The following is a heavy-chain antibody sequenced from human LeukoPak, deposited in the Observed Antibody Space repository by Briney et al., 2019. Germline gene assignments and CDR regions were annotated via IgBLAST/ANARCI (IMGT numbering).Heavy chain of an antibody. D-gene: IGHD3-22*01. CDR2: IYYSGST. CDR3: ARDLGPTYYYDSSGYYLSYYYYYYMDV. CDR1: GGSISSYY. J-gene: IGHJ6*03. V-gene: IGHV4-59*01. Sequence: SETLSLTCTVSGGSISSYYWSWIRQPPGKGLEWCGYIYYSGSTNYNPSLKSRVTISVDSSKNQFSLKLSSVTAADTAVYYCARDLGPTYYYDSSGYYLSYYYYYYMDVWGKGTTVTVSS.